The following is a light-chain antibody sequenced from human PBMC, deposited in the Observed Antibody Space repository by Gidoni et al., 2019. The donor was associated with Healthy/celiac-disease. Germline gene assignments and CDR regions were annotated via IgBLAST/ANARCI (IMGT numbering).Light chain of an antibody. CDR1: QAISSD. CDR3: QQLNSYPLT. CDR2: AAS. Sequence: DIQLTQSPSFLSASVGDRVTITCRARQAISSDLAWYQQKPGKAPKLLIYAASTVQSGVPSRFSGSGSGTEFTLTISSLQPEDFATYYCQQLNSYPLTFGGXTKVEIK. J-gene: IGKJ4*01. V-gene: IGKV1-9*01.